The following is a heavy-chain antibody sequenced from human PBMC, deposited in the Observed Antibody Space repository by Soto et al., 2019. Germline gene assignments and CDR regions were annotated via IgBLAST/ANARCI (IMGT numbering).Heavy chain of an antibody. Sequence: GGSLRLSCTASGFTFGDYAMSWVRQAPGKGLEWVGFIRSKAYGGTTEYAASVKGRFTISRDDSKSIAYLQMNSLKTEDTAVYYCTRSGSIAARDAFDIWGQGTMVTVSS. J-gene: IGHJ3*02. CDR1: GFTFGDYA. CDR3: TRSGSIAARDAFDI. V-gene: IGHV3-49*04. D-gene: IGHD6-6*01. CDR2: IRSKAYGGTT.